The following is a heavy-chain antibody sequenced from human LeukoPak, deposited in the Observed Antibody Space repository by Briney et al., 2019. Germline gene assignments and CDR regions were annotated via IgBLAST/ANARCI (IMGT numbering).Heavy chain of an antibody. CDR1: GFTFAGYA. V-gene: IGHV3-9*01. D-gene: IGHD2-21*02. CDR2: ISWKSGGI. CDR3: AKERGDSHGAPLDY. Sequence: GGSLRLSCAASGFTFAGYAMHWVRQGPGKGLEWVSGISWKSGGISHADSVKGRFTISRDNAKNTLYLQMNSLRAEDTALYYCAKERGDSHGAPLDYWGQGTLVTVSS. J-gene: IGHJ4*02.